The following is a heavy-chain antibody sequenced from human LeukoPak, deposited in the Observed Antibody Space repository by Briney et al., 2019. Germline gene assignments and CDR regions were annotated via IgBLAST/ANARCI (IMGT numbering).Heavy chain of an antibody. CDR3: ARDTPIAPEYYYYYYMDV. Sequence: PGGSLRLSCAASGFTFSSYWMSWVRQAPGKGLEWVANIKQDGSEKYYVDSVKGRFTISRDNAKNSLYLQMNSLRAEDTAVYYCARDTPIAPEYYYYYYMDVWGKGTTVTISS. V-gene: IGHV3-7*01. CDR1: GFTFSSYW. D-gene: IGHD6-13*01. J-gene: IGHJ6*03. CDR2: IKQDGSEK.